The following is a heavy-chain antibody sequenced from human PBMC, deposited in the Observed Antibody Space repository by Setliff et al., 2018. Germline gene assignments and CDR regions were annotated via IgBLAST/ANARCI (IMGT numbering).Heavy chain of an antibody. D-gene: IGHD3-3*01. CDR1: GFTFSSYE. CDR2: ISGSGSSI. Sequence: GGSLRLSCAASGFTFSSYEMNWVRQAPGKGLEWVSYISGSGSSIFYADSVKGRFTISRDNAKNSLYLQMNSLRAEDTAVYYCARDSATQYDFWSGPQYYYYMDVWGKGTTVT. CDR3: ARDSATQYDFWSGPQYYYYMDV. V-gene: IGHV3-48*03. J-gene: IGHJ6*03.